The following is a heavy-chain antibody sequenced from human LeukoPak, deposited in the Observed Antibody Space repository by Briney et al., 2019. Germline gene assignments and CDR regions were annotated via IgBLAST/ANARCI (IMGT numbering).Heavy chain of an antibody. CDR1: GFTVSSNY. Sequence: PGGSPRLSCAASGFTVSSNYMSWARQAPGKGLEWVSVIYSGGSTYYADSVKGRFTISRDNSKNTLYLQMNSLRAEDTAVYYCARVRHRNWFDPWGQGTLVTVSS. CDR2: IYSGGST. V-gene: IGHV3-53*01. J-gene: IGHJ5*02. CDR3: ARVRHRNWFDP.